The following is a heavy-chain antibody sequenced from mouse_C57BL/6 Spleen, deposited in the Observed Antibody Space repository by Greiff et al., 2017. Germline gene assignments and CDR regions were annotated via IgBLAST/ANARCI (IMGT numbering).Heavy chain of an antibody. Sequence: VKLMESGAELVRPGTSVKVSCKASGYAFTNYLIEWVKQRPGQGLEWIGVINPGSGGTNYNEKFKGKATLTADKSSSTAYLQLSSLTSEDSAVYFCARKGDYYGSSYAMDYWGQGTSVTVSS. J-gene: IGHJ4*01. V-gene: IGHV1-54*01. CDR2: INPGSGGT. CDR3: ARKGDYYGSSYAMDY. CDR1: GYAFTNYL. D-gene: IGHD1-1*01.